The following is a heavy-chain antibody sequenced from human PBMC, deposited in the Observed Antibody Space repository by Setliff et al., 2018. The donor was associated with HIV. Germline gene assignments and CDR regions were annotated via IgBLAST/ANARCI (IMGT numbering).Heavy chain of an antibody. CDR3: ARAPPFYYETNGDYQSPSPFDS. Sequence: PSETLSLTCAVSGYSISSGYYWGWIRQPPGKGLEWIGEINHSASTNYNPSLKTRVTLSVDTSKNQFSLKLSSVTAADTAVYYCARAPPFYYETNGDYQSPSPFDSWGQGTLVTVSS. V-gene: IGHV4-38-2*01. CDR1: GYSISSGYY. D-gene: IGHD3-22*01. CDR2: INHSAST. J-gene: IGHJ4*02.